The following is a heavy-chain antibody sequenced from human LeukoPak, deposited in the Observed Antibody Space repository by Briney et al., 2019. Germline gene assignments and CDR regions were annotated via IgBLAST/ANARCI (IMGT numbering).Heavy chain of an antibody. CDR1: GFTFSSYS. D-gene: IGHD2-15*01. J-gene: IGHJ4*02. Sequence: TGGSLRLSCTAPGFTFSSYSMNWVRQAPGKGLEWVSYISSSGSTIYYADSVKGRFTISRDNAKNSLYLQMNSLRAEDTAVYYCARDLSLYCSGGSCYSLNYWGQGTLVTVSS. CDR3: ARDLSLYCSGGSCYSLNY. V-gene: IGHV3-48*04. CDR2: ISSSGSTI.